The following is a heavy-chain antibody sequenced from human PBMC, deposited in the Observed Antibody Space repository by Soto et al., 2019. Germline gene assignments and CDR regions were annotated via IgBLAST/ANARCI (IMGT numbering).Heavy chain of an antibody. CDR1: GGTFSSYA. D-gene: IGHD5-18*01. CDR3: ARGGHSRKTFDY. Sequence: SVKVSCKASGGTFSSYAISWVRQAPGQGLEWMGGIIPIFGTANYAQKFQGRVTITADESTSTAYMELSSLRSEDTAVYYCARGGHSRKTFDYWGQGTLVTVSS. V-gene: IGHV1-69*13. J-gene: IGHJ4*02. CDR2: IIPIFGTA.